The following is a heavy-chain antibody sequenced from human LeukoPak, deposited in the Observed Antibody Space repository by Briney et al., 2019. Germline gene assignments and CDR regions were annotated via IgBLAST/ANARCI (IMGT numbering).Heavy chain of an antibody. Sequence: PSDTLSLTCTVSGGSISSYYWSWIRQPPGKGLEWIGYMYYSGNTNYNPSLKSRVTISVDTSKNQFSLNLSSVTAADTAVYYCARAGGAGPPPVWGQGTMVTVSS. CDR2: MYYSGNT. J-gene: IGHJ3*01. D-gene: IGHD6-19*01. V-gene: IGHV4-59*12. CDR3: ARAGGAGPPPV. CDR1: GGSISSYY.